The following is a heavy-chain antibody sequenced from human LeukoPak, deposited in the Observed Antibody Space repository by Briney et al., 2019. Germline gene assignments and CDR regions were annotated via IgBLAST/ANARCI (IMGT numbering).Heavy chain of an antibody. D-gene: IGHD3-22*01. CDR3: ARDGPHDSSGF. V-gene: IGHV4-30-4*01. Sequence: PSETLSLTCTVSGGSISSGDYYWSWIPQPPGKGLEWIGYIYYSGSTYYNPSLKSRVTISVDTSKIQFSLKLSSVTAADTAVYYCARDGPHDSSGFWGQGTLVTVSS. CDR1: GGSISSGDYY. J-gene: IGHJ4*02. CDR2: IYYSGST.